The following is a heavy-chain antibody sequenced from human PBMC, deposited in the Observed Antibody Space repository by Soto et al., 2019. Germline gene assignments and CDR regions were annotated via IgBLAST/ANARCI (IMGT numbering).Heavy chain of an antibody. V-gene: IGHV1-69*06. CDR2: IIPIFGTA. CDR1: GGTFSSYA. Sequence: SVKVSCKASGGTFSSYAISWVREAPGQGLEWMGGIIPIFGTANYAQKFQGRVTITADKSTSTAYMELSSLRSEDTAVYYCASQSSGGGAFDIWGQGTMVTVSS. CDR3: ASQSSGGGAFDI. J-gene: IGHJ3*02. D-gene: IGHD2-15*01.